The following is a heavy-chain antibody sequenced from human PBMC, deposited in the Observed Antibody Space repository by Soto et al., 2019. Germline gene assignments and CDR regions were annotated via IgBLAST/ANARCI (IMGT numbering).Heavy chain of an antibody. CDR3: AKEGEYFDWAFDY. J-gene: IGHJ4*02. CDR2: ISGSGGST. Sequence: GGSLRLSXAASGFTFSSYAMSWVRQAPGKGLEWVSAISGSGGSTYYADSVKGRFTISRDNSKSTLYLQMNSLRAEDTAVYYCAKEGEYFDWAFDYWGQGTLVTVSS. D-gene: IGHD3-9*01. V-gene: IGHV3-23*01. CDR1: GFTFSSYA.